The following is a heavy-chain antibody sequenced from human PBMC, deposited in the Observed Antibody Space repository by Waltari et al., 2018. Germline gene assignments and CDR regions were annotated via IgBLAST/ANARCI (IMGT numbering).Heavy chain of an antibody. CDR3: AREAVRDGYNWVY. CDR2: LFPILVIP. V-gene: IGHV1-69*10. Sequence: QVQLVQSGAEVKKPGSSVKVSCKASGGTFSSYAISWVRQAPGQGLEWMCGLFPILVIPNSAQQFQCSVTLTAAQSTRTAYLELSCLSSEDTAVYSCAREAVRDGYNWVYWGQGTLVTVSS. D-gene: IGHD5-12*01. J-gene: IGHJ4*02. CDR1: GGTFSSYA.